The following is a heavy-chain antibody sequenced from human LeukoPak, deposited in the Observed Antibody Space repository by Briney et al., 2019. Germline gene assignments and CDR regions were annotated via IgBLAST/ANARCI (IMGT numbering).Heavy chain of an antibody. CDR2: TDQSRST. V-gene: IGHV4-34*01. Sequence: SETLSLTCALSDSSFTDFYWSWIRQSPGKGLGWIGQTDQSRSTKYNPSLKRRVTISTDTSKNHLSLKLTSVTAADTGVYYCARGLRYGSGSFSYYFTVWGQGTLVSVSS. D-gene: IGHD3-10*01. J-gene: IGHJ4*02. CDR1: DSSFTDFY. CDR3: ARGLRYGSGSFSYYFTV.